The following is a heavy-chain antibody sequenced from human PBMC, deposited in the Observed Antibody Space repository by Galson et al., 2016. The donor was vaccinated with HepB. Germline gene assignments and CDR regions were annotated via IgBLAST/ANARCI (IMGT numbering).Heavy chain of an antibody. Sequence: SLRLSCAASGFTFSNHGMHWVRQAPGKGLECVAVIWADGGNKYYVDSVKGRLTISRDNAKNSLYLQMNSLRAEDTAVYYCASRHSGWYYFDYWGQGTLVTVSS. D-gene: IGHD6-19*01. J-gene: IGHJ4*02. V-gene: IGHV3-33*03. CDR3: ASRHSGWYYFDY. CDR2: IWADGGNK. CDR1: GFTFSNHG.